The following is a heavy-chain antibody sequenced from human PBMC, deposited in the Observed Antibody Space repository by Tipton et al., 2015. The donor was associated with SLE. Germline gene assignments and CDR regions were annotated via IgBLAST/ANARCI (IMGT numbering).Heavy chain of an antibody. CDR3: ARGAAAAGTSFDY. CDR2: INHSGST. D-gene: IGHD6-13*01. Sequence: TLSPTCAVYGGSFSGYYWSWIRQPPGKGLEWIGEINHSGSTNYNPSLKSRVTISVDTSKNQFSLKLSSVTAADTAVYYCARGAAAAGTSFDYWGQGTLVTVSS. CDR1: GGSFSGYY. V-gene: IGHV4-34*01. J-gene: IGHJ4*02.